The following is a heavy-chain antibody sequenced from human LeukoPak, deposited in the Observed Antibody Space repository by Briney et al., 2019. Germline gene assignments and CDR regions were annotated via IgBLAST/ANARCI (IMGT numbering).Heavy chain of an antibody. D-gene: IGHD3-16*01. CDR3: ARASWVADFDY. CDR2: ISSSSTI. Sequence: GGSLRLSCAASGFTFSSYSMNWVRQAPGKGLEWVSYISSSSTIYYADSVKGRFTISRDNAKNSLYLQMNSLRAEDTAVYYCARASWVADFDYWGQGTLVTVSS. CDR1: GFTFSSYS. V-gene: IGHV3-48*01. J-gene: IGHJ4*02.